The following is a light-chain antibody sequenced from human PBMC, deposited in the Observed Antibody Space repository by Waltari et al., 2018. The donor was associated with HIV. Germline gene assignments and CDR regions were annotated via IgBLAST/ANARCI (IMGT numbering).Light chain of an antibody. CDR1: SSNIGLNT. V-gene: IGLV1-44*01. CDR2: SNS. J-gene: IGLJ3*02. Sequence: QSVLPQPPSASGTPGQWVTISSSGSSSNIGLNTVNWYRQLPGTAPKLPIYSNSQRPSGVPDRFSGSKSGTSPSLAISGLQSDYEADYYCATWDDSLNGWVFGGGTKLTVL. CDR3: ATWDDSLNGWV.